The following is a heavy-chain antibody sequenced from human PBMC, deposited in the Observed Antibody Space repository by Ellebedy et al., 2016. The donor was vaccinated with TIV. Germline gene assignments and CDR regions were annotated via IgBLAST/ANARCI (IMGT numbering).Heavy chain of an antibody. CDR2: RRDTANSYTT. CDR3: CRVEGGGFSAY. V-gene: IGHV3-72*01. CDR1: GFTLSTHG. Sequence: GESLKISCIASGFTLSTHGMSWVRQAPGKGLEWVGRRRDTANSYTTDYAASLKGRFTIQRDDSQSSLYLQMTSLKTEDTGLYYCCRVEGGGFSAYWGQGTRVTVSS. J-gene: IGHJ4*02. D-gene: IGHD2-15*01.